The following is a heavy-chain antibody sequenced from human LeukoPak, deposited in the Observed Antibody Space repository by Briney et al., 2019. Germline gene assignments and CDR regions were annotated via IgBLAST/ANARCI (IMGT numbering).Heavy chain of an antibody. V-gene: IGHV4-39*01. CDR1: GDSISSSDYY. J-gene: IGHJ4*02. CDR2: IYFSGNT. CDR3: ARHYYDRSGQPYCFDS. Sequence: PSETLSLTCTVSGDSISSSDYYWGWIRQPPGKGLEWIGRIYFSGNTYYNPSLKSRVIMSVDTSKNQFSLKLTSVTAAGTAVYYCARHYYDRSGQPYCFDSWGQGTLVTVSS. D-gene: IGHD3-22*01.